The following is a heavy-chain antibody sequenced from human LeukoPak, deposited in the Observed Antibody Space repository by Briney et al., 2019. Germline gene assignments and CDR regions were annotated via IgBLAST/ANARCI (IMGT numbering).Heavy chain of an antibody. Sequence: SVKVSCKASGGTFSSYAISWVRQAPGQGLEWMGGIIPIFGTANYAQKFQGRVTMTRDTSTSTVYMELSSLRSEDTAVYYCARANLNTANDYWGQGTLVTVSS. D-gene: IGHD5-18*01. CDR2: IIPIFGTA. J-gene: IGHJ4*02. CDR1: GGTFSSYA. CDR3: ARANLNTANDY. V-gene: IGHV1-69*05.